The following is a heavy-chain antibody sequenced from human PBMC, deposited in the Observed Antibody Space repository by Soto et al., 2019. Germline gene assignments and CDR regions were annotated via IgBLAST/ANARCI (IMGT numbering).Heavy chain of an antibody. J-gene: IGHJ6*02. V-gene: IGHV4-61*08. CDR3: ARSPNYYYYGFDV. D-gene: IGHD3-10*01. CDR2: IYYSGST. Sequence: SETLSLTCTVSGGSASSGDYFWSWLRQSPGKRLEWIAYIYYSGSTNYNPSLKSRATISVDTSKSQVSLTLTSMTAADAALYYCARSPNYYYYGFDVWGQGTAVTV. CDR1: GGSASSGDYF.